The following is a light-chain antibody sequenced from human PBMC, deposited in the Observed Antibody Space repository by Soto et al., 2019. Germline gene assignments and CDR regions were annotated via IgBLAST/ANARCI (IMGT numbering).Light chain of an antibody. Sequence: SRMTQYPSPPAASVGDKVNLILRASQSIVTYLNGYLQKPGKAPKLLIYVASGLQSGVPSRFSGSGSGTDFTLTISSLQPEDFATYYCQQTNTFPIAFGQGTRPEIK. CDR3: QQTNTFPIA. V-gene: IGKV1-39*01. CDR2: VAS. J-gene: IGKJ5*01. CDR1: QSIVTY.